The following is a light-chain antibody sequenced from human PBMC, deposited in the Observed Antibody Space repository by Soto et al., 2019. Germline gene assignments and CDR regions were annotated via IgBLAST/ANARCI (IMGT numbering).Light chain of an antibody. CDR2: DAS. CDR3: QQRSVWPQT. CDR1: QSVSSY. V-gene: IGKV3-11*01. Sequence: EIVLTQSPATLSLSPGERATLSCRASQSVSSYLAWYQQKPGQAPRLLIYDASNRATGIPVRFSGSGSGTDFPLTISSLEPEDFAVYYCQQRSVWPQTFGQGTKLEIK. J-gene: IGKJ2*01.